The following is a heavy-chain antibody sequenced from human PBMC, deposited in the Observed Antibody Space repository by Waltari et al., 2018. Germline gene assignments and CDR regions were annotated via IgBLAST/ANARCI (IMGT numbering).Heavy chain of an antibody. D-gene: IGHD3-9*01. CDR3: TREEERQLTGGGVKN. Sequence: EVQLVESGGGLVQPGWSLRLSCAVSGFDFSSYWMSWVRQVPGYGLECISYVAIVAGNSYSTVSVIGRFTVSSDNAKNSLYLQMNSLRVEDTAIYYCTREEERQLTGGGVKNWGQGTLVSVSS. CDR2: VAIVAGNS. J-gene: IGHJ4*02. V-gene: IGHV3-48*04. CDR1: GFDFSSYW.